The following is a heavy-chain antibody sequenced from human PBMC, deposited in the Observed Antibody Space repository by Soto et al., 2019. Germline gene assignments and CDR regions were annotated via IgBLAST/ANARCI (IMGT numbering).Heavy chain of an antibody. J-gene: IGHJ4*02. D-gene: IGHD3-22*01. CDR3: TRHLPLYDSSGYYYYFDY. CDR2: IRSKANSFAK. Sequence: EVQLVESGGGLVQPGGSLKLSCAASGFTFSGSSMHWVRQASGKGLEWVGRIRSKANSFAKAYGASVKGRFTISRDDSKNMAYLQMNSLKTEDTAVYYCTRHLPLYDSSGYYYYFDYWGQGTLVTVSS. V-gene: IGHV3-73*02. CDR1: GFTFSGSS.